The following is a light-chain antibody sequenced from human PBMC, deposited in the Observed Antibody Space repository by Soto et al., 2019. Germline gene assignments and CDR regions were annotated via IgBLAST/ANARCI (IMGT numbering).Light chain of an antibody. CDR1: SGDIGSYTY. CDR3: ASYTRTTTLV. CDR2: EVT. Sequence: QSVLTQPASVSGSPGQSITISCTGTSGDIGSYTYVSWYQQYPGKAPKLLISEVTNRPSGVSNRFSGSKSGNTASLTISGLQAEDEAHYYCASYTRTTTLVFGGGTKLTVL. V-gene: IGLV2-14*01. J-gene: IGLJ2*01.